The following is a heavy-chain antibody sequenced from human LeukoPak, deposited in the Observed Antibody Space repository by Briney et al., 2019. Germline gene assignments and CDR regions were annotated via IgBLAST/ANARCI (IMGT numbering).Heavy chain of an antibody. CDR1: GFTFSSYA. Sequence: GGSLRLSCAASGFTFSSYAMHWVRQAPGKGLEWVAVISYDGSNKYYADSVKGRFTISRDNAKNSLYLQMNSLRAEDTAVYYCARGQSEYSYGTLLSWGQGTLVTVSS. D-gene: IGHD5-18*01. J-gene: IGHJ5*02. V-gene: IGHV3-30-3*01. CDR2: ISYDGSNK. CDR3: ARGQSEYSYGTLLS.